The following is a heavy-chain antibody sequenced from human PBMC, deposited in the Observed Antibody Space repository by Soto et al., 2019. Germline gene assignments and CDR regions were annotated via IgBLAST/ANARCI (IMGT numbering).Heavy chain of an antibody. J-gene: IGHJ4*02. CDR1: GFTFSSYS. Sequence: PRGSLRLSCAASGFTFSSYSLNWVRQAPGKGLEWVSYITSSGTTVYYADSVRGRFTISRDNAKNSLYLQMNSLRDDDTAVYYCARGSSNWAYYFDFWGQGTLVTVSS. CDR3: ARGSSNWAYYFDF. CDR2: ITSSGTTV. D-gene: IGHD6-13*01. V-gene: IGHV3-48*02.